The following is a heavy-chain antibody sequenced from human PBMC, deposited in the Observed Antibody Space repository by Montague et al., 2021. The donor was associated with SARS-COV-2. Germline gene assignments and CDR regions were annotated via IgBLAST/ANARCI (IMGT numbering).Heavy chain of an antibody. V-gene: IGHV4-59*13. J-gene: IGHJ5*02. Sequence: SETLSLTCSVSGASISSYYWSWIRQSPGKGLEWIGYIFHSGITDYNPSLKSRVTISVDMSKNQFSLQLNSVTAADSAVYYCARTEYNWNDWFDPWGQGTLDTVSS. CDR1: GASISSYY. D-gene: IGHD1-20*01. CDR2: IFHSGIT. CDR3: ARTEYNWNDWFDP.